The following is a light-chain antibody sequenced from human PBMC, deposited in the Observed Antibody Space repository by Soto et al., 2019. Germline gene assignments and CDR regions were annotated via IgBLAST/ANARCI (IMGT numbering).Light chain of an antibody. Sequence: QSVLTQPPSASGSPGQSVTISCTGTSSDIGGYNYVSWYQQHPGKATKLMIYEVSKRPSGVPDRFSGSKSGNTASLTVSGLQAEDEADYYCSSYAGSNNRYVFGTGTKVTVL. CDR1: SSDIGGYNY. CDR3: SSYAGSNNRYV. V-gene: IGLV2-8*01. J-gene: IGLJ1*01. CDR2: EVS.